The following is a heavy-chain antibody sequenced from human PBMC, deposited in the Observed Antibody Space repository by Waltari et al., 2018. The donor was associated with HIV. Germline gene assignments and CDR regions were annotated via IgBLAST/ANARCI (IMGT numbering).Heavy chain of an antibody. CDR1: GASISASGFY. D-gene: IGHD3-10*01. CDR3: GRLGSGIYFPTRVDF. V-gene: IGHV4-39*01. Sequence: QVHLQESGPGLLNPAETLSLTCKISGASISASGFYLAWIRQPPGKTVEWFGVLHFSGDTCHNPIRRSRLNIHAGASANQLSVTVNVGTATDTAVYFCGRLGSGIYFPTRVDFWGQGALVTVSS. CDR2: LHFSGDT. J-gene: IGHJ3*01.